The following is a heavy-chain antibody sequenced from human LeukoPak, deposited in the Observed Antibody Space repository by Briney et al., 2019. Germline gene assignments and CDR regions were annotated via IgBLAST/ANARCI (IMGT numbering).Heavy chain of an antibody. CDR3: ARERDLEGFGYYFDY. CDR1: GFTFSSYW. V-gene: IGHV3-7*01. D-gene: IGHD3-16*01. J-gene: IGHJ4*02. Sequence: SGGSLRLSCAASGFTFSSYWMSWVRQAPGKGLEWVANIKKDGSEKYYVDSVKGRFTISRDNAKTSLYLQMNSLRAEDTAVYYCARERDLEGFGYYFDYWAREPWSPSPQ. CDR2: IKKDGSEK.